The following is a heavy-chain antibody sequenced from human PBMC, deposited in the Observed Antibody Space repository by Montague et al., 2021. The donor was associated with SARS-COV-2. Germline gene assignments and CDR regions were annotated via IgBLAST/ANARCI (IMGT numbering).Heavy chain of an antibody. J-gene: IGHJ6*02. CDR2: IYYSGST. Sequence: TLSLTCTVSGGSISSGGYYWSWIRQHPGKGLEWIGYIYYSGSTYYXXXLKSRVTISVDTSKNQFSLKLGSVTAADTAVYYCAREGGLRYFDWLLRSDYYYYGMDVWGQGTTVTVSS. V-gene: IGHV4-31*03. D-gene: IGHD3-9*01. CDR1: GGSISSGGYY. CDR3: AREGGLRYFDWLLRSDYYYYGMDV.